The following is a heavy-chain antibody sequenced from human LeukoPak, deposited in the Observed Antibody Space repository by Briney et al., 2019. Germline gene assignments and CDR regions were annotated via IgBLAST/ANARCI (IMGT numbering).Heavy chain of an antibody. J-gene: IGHJ4*02. D-gene: IGHD3-10*01. CDR2: IRGSGDIT. Sequence: PGGSLRLSCAASGFTFSSYGMSWVRQAPGKGLEWVSGIRGSGDITFYADSVKGRFTISRDNSKNTLYLQMNSLRAEDAAIYYCAKDAGNSGSLIHYWGQGTLVTVSS. CDR3: AKDAGNSGSLIHY. V-gene: IGHV3-23*01. CDR1: GFTFSSYG.